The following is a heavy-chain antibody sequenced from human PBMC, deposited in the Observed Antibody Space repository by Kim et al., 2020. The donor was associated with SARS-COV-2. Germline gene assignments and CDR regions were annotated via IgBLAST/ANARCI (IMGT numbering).Heavy chain of an antibody. CDR1: GGSISSYY. V-gene: IGHV4-59*08. Sequence: SETLSLTCTVSGGSISSYYWSWIRQPPGKGLEWIGYIYYSGSTNYNPSLKSRVTISVDTSKNQFSLKLSSVTAADTAAYYCARGYTRGYYYYGMDVWGQGTTVTVSS. D-gene: IGHD6-13*01. CDR2: IYYSGST. J-gene: IGHJ6*02. CDR3: ARGYTRGYYYYGMDV.